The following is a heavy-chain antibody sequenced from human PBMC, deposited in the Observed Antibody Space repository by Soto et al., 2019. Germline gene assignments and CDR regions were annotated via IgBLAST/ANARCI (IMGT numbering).Heavy chain of an antibody. D-gene: IGHD6-19*01. CDR1: GFTFSSYA. CDR2: ISYDGSNK. Sequence: PGGSLRLSCAASGFTFSSYAMHWVRQAPCKGLEWVAVISYDGSNKYYADPVKGRFTISRDNSKNTLYLQMNSLRAEDTAVYYCAREPSIAVADIPYYYYGMDVWGQGTTVTVSS. J-gene: IGHJ6*02. CDR3: AREPSIAVADIPYYYYGMDV. V-gene: IGHV3-30-3*01.